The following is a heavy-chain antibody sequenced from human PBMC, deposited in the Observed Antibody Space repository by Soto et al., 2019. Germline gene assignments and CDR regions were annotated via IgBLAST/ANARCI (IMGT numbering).Heavy chain of an antibody. D-gene: IGHD2-15*01. CDR3: ARKMGYCSGGSCLVDFDY. CDR2: IIPIFGTA. J-gene: IGHJ4*02. CDR1: RGTFSSYA. V-gene: IGHV1-69*01. Sequence: QVQLVQSGAEVKKPGSSVKVSCKASRGTFSSYAISWVRQAPGQGLEWMGGIIPIFGTANYAQKFQGRVTITADESTSTAYMELSSLTSEDTAVYYCARKMGYCSGGSCLVDFDYWGQGTLVTVSS.